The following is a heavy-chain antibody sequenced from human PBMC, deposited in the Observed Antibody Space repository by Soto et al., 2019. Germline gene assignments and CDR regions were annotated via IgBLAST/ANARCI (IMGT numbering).Heavy chain of an antibody. CDR2: ISYDGSNK. V-gene: IGHV3-30*18. CDR1: GFTFSSYA. J-gene: IGHJ6*02. CDR3: AKSDLYYYYGMDV. Sequence: QVQLVESGGGVVQPGRSLRLSCVASGFTFSSYAMYWVRQAPGKGLEWVAVISYDGSNKFYADPVKGRFTISRDNSKNTLYFQMNSLRPEDTAVYYCAKSDLYYYYGMDVWGQGTTVTVSS.